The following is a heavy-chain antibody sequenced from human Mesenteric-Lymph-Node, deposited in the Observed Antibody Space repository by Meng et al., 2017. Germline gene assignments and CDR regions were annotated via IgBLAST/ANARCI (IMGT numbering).Heavy chain of an antibody. Sequence: ASVKVSCKASGYTFTNYGICWVRQAPGHGLEWMGWINTYNDNTNYAQMVQGRVTMTADTSTSTVYMELSSLRSEDTAVYYCARDHAPSIAAAGTINWFDPWGQGTLVTVSS. CDR1: GYTFTNYG. J-gene: IGHJ5*02. V-gene: IGHV1-18*01. D-gene: IGHD6-13*01. CDR3: ARDHAPSIAAAGTINWFDP. CDR2: INTYNDNT.